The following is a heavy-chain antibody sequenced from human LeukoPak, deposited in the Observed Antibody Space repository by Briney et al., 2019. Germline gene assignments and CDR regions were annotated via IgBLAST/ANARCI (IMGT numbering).Heavy chain of an antibody. J-gene: IGHJ1*01. D-gene: IGHD2-2*01. V-gene: IGHV3-7*01. CDR1: GFTFSNYW. CDR3: ATYSSMNAREFQH. CDR2: IKHDGSEK. Sequence: PGGSLRLSCEASGFTFSNYWMSWVRQAPVKGLEWVANIKHDGSEKYYADSVKGRFTISRDSGKNSLYVQMNSLSVEDTAVYYCATYSSMNAREFQHWGQGTLVTVSS.